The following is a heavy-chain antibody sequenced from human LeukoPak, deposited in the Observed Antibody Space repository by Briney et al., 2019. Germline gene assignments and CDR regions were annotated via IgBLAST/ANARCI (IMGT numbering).Heavy chain of an antibody. CDR2: ISGSGGST. J-gene: IGHJ4*02. D-gene: IGHD2-15*01. V-gene: IGHV3-23*01. CDR3: AKDILGYCSGGSCYPFDY. Sequence: PGGSLRLSCAASGFTFSSYAMSWVRQAPGKGLEWVSAISGSGGSTYYADSVKGRFTISRDNSKNTLYLQMNSLRAEDTAVYYCAKDILGYCSGGSCYPFDYWGQGTLVTVSS. CDR1: GFTFSSYA.